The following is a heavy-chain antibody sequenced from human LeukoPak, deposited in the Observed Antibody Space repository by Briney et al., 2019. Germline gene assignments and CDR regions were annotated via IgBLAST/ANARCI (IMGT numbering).Heavy chain of an antibody. Sequence: GGSLRLSCAGSGFIFSDYYMSWIRQTPGKGLECLSYISGSGSAEYYADSPKGRFTITRDNAKNSLYLQMNSLRAEDTAVYYCARGRGKGEPGDYSHLWGQGTLVTVSS. D-gene: IGHD4-17*01. CDR2: ISGSGSAE. CDR1: GFIFSDYY. CDR3: ARGRGKGEPGDYSHL. J-gene: IGHJ4*02. V-gene: IGHV3-11*01.